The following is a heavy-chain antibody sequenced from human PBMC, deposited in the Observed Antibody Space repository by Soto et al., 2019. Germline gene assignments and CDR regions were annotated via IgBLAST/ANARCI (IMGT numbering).Heavy chain of an antibody. Sequence: PGGSLRLSCAASGFTFSTYWMHWVRQAPGKGLVWVSRINSDGSTTNYADSVKGRFTISRDNAKNTLFLQMNTLRSEDTAVYYFAREIPSRGADWYDPWGQGTLVTVSS. J-gene: IGHJ5*02. D-gene: IGHD3-16*01. CDR1: GFTFSTYW. CDR3: AREIPSRGADWYDP. V-gene: IGHV3-74*01. CDR2: INSDGSTT.